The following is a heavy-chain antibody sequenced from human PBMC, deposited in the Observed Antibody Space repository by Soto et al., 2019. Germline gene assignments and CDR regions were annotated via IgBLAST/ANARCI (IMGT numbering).Heavy chain of an antibody. V-gene: IGHV3-7*01. D-gene: IGHD6-19*01. CDR1: GFTFSSYW. CDR2: IKQDGSEK. J-gene: IGHJ3*02. CDR3: ARDPYSSGWYLGLIVDI. Sequence: EVQLVESGGGLVQPGGSLRLSCAASGFTFSSYWMSWVRQAPGKGLEWVANIKQDGSEKYYVDSVKGRITISRDNAKNYLYLQMHSPRAEDTAVYYCARDPYSSGWYLGLIVDIWGQGTMVTVSS.